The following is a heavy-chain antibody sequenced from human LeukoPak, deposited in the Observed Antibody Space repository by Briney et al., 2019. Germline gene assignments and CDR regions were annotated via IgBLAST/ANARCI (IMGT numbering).Heavy chain of an antibody. J-gene: IGHJ4*02. CDR1: GYTLTELS. Sequence: ASVKVSCKVSGYTLTELSMHWVRQAPGKGFEWMGRFDPEKGETIYAQKSQGRVTMTEDTSTDTAYMELSSLRSEDTAVYYCATEGYYDSSGYYTDYWGQGTLVTVSS. D-gene: IGHD3-22*01. V-gene: IGHV1-24*01. CDR3: ATEGYYDSSGYYTDY. CDR2: FDPEKGET.